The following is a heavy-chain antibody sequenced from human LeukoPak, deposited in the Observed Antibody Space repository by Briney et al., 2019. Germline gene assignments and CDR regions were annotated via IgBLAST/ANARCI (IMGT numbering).Heavy chain of an antibody. D-gene: IGHD2-15*01. V-gene: IGHV4-34*01. CDR1: GFTVSSNY. J-gene: IGHJ4*02. Sequence: GSLRLSCAASGFTVSSNYMSWVRQTPGKGLEWIGEINYSRNTNYNRSLKSRVTISADTSKNQFSLRLSSVTAADTAVYYCARRGTAYCRGGNCYSDKYFDYWGQGTQVTVSS. CDR3: ARRGTAYCRGGNCYSDKYFDY. CDR2: INYSRNT.